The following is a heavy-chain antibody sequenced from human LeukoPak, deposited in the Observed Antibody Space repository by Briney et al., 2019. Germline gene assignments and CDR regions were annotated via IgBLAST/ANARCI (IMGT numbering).Heavy chain of an antibody. J-gene: IGHJ4*02. V-gene: IGHV3-9*03. CDR1: GFTFDDYA. CDR2: ISWNSGSI. CDR3: ARVGYCSGGSCPFYY. D-gene: IGHD2-15*01. Sequence: PGRSLRLSCAASGFTFDDYAMHWVRQAPGKGLEWVSGISWNSGSIGYADSVRGRFTISRDNAKNSLYLQMNSLRAEDMALYYCARVGYCSGGSCPFYYWGQGTLVTVSS.